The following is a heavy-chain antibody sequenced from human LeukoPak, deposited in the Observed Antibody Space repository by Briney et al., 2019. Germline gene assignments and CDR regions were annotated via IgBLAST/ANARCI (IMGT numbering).Heavy chain of an antibody. CDR1: GYSISSGYY. CDR2: IYHSGST. V-gene: IGHV4-38-2*01. Sequence: KASETLSLTCAVSGYSISSGYYWGWIRQPPGKGLEWVGSIYHSGSTYYNPSLKSRVTISVDTSKNQFSLKLSSVTAADTAVYYCASDSSGWYLGEPFDYWGQGTLVTVSS. J-gene: IGHJ4*02. CDR3: ASDSSGWYLGEPFDY. D-gene: IGHD6-19*01.